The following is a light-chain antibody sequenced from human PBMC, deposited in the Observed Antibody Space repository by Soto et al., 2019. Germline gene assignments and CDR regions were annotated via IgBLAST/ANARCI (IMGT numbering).Light chain of an antibody. V-gene: IGKV3-15*01. CDR3: QQANSGPQT. CDR1: QNIGSN. CDR2: GAY. J-gene: IGKJ1*01. Sequence: EIVLTQSPATLSVSPGESATLSCRASQNIGSNLAWYRHKPGQAPRLLISGAYTRATGVPARFSGSGSGTEFALTISSLQSEDFAVYFCQQANSGPQTFGQGTKVEIK.